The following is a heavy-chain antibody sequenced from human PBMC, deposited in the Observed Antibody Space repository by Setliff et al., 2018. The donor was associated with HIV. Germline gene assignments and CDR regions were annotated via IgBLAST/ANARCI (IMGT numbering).Heavy chain of an antibody. V-gene: IGHV3-23*01. D-gene: IGHD3-10*01. Sequence: SLRLSCVASGFTFSNYAMRWVRQAPGKGLEWVSGISGSGGYTYHADSVKGRFTISRDNSRNTVFLQMNSLRAEDTAVYYCAKDVDYYGTGSYYNYFDSWGQGTLVTVSS. CDR2: ISGSGGYT. CDR1: GFTFSNYA. J-gene: IGHJ4*02. CDR3: AKDVDYYGTGSYYNYFDS.